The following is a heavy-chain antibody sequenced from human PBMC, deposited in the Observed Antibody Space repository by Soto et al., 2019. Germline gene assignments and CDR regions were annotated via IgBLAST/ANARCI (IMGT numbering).Heavy chain of an antibody. V-gene: IGHV3-30-3*01. CDR3: ARDSHAGGTKYNWFDP. CDR2: ISYDGSNK. CDR1: GFTFSSSA. D-gene: IGHD3-16*01. J-gene: IGHJ5*02. Sequence: GGSLRLSCAASGFTFSSSAMHWVRQAPGKGLEWVAVISYDGSNKYYADSVKGRFTISRDNSKNTLYLQMNSLRAEDTAVYYCARDSHAGGTKYNWFDPWGQGTLVTVSS.